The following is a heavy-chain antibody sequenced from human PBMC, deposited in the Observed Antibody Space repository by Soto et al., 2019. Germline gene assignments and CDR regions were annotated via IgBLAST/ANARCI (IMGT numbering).Heavy chain of an antibody. CDR1: GFTFSSYG. V-gene: IGHV3-30*18. CDR3: AKDPEGYSSGPYGMDV. CDR2: ISYDGSNK. J-gene: IGHJ6*02. D-gene: IGHD6-19*01. Sequence: GGSLRLSCAASGFTFSSYGMHWVRQAPGKGLEWVAVISYDGSNKYYADSVKGRFTISRDNSKNTLYLQMNSLRAEDTAVYYCAKDPEGYSSGPYGMDVWGQGTTVTVSS.